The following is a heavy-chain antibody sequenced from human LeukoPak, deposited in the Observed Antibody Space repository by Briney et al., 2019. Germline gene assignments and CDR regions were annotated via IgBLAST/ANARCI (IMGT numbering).Heavy chain of an antibody. Sequence: GASVKVSFKASCCTFTGYYMHWVRQAPGQGLEWMGWINPNSGGTNYAQKFQGRVTMTRDTSISTAYMELSRLRSDDTAVYYCAKPHYYYDSSGYGYWGQGTLVTVSS. J-gene: IGHJ4*02. V-gene: IGHV1-2*02. CDR2: INPNSGGT. CDR1: CCTFTGYY. CDR3: AKPHYYYDSSGYGY. D-gene: IGHD3-22*01.